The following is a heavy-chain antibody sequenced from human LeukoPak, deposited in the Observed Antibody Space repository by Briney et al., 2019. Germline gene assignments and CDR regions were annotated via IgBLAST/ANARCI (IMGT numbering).Heavy chain of an antibody. Sequence: SETLSLTCTVSGYSISSGYYWGWIRQPPGKGLEWIGSIYHSGSTYYNPSLKRRVTISVDTSKNQFSLKLSSVTAADTAVYYCARRYDFWSNNWFDPWGQGTLVTVSS. CDR3: ARRYDFWSNNWFDP. CDR1: GYSISSGYY. D-gene: IGHD3-3*01. J-gene: IGHJ5*02. CDR2: IYHSGST. V-gene: IGHV4-38-2*02.